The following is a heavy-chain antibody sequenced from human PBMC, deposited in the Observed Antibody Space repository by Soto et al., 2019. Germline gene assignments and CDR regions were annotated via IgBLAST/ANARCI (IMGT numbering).Heavy chain of an antibody. J-gene: IGHJ4*02. D-gene: IGHD2-15*01. CDR3: ARDGGEGVVVAATNFDY. CDR1: GFTFSSYA. CDR2: ISYDGSNK. V-gene: IGHV3-30-3*01. Sequence: QVQLVESGGGVVQPGRSLRLSCAASGFTFSSYAMQWVRQAPGKGLEWVAVISYDGSNKYYADSVKGRFTISRDNSKNTLYLQMNSLRAEDTAVYYCARDGGEGVVVAATNFDYWGQGTLVTVSS.